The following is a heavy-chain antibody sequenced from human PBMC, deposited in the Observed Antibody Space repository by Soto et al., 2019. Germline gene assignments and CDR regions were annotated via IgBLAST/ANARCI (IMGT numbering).Heavy chain of an antibody. CDR3: ATTGIEVAGTAFDI. CDR2: IIPIFGTA. D-gene: IGHD6-19*01. Sequence: SVKVSCKASGGTFSSYAISWVRQAPGQGLEWMGGIIPIFGTANYAQKFQGRVTITADESTSTAYMELSSLRSEDTAVYYCATTGIEVAGTAFDIWGQGTMVTVSS. J-gene: IGHJ3*02. CDR1: GGTFSSYA. V-gene: IGHV1-69*13.